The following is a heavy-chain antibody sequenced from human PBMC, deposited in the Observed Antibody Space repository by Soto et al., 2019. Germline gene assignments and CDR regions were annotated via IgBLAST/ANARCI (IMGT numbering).Heavy chain of an antibody. D-gene: IGHD7-27*01. V-gene: IGHV3-30*18. J-gene: IGHJ4*02. CDR2: ISYDGSNK. CDR3: AKDPHDLTGGFDY. Sequence: QVQLVESGGGVVQPGRSLRLSCAASGFTFSSYGMHWVRQAPGKGLEWVAVISYDGSNKYYADSVKGRFTISRDNSKNTLYLQMNSLRAEDTAVYYCAKDPHDLTGGFDYWGQGTLVTVSS. CDR1: GFTFSSYG.